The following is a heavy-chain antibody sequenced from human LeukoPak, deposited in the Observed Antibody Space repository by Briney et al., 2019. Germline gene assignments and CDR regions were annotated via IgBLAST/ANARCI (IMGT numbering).Heavy chain of an antibody. J-gene: IGHJ3*02. CDR1: GFTFSSYG. Sequence: LRLSCAASGFTFSSYGMHWVRQAPGKGLEWVAVISYDGSNKYYADSVKGRFTISRDNSKNTLYLQMNSLRAEDTAVYYCAKDLPLGGAFDIWGQGTMVTVSS. V-gene: IGHV3-30*18. D-gene: IGHD3-10*01. CDR3: AKDLPLGGAFDI. CDR2: ISYDGSNK.